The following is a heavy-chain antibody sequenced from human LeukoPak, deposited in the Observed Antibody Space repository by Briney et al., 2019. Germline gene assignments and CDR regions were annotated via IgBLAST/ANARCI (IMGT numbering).Heavy chain of an antibody. D-gene: IGHD2-2*02. CDR1: GGSISSYY. CDR2: IYTSGST. CDR3: ARLRVYCSSTSCYMGDFDY. V-gene: IGHV4-4*07. J-gene: IGHJ4*02. Sequence: SETLSLTCTVSGGSISSYYWSWIRQPAGKGLEWIGRIYTSGSTNYNPSLKSRVTMSVDTSKNQFSLKLSSVTAADTAVYYCARLRVYCSSTSCYMGDFDYWGQGTLVTVSS.